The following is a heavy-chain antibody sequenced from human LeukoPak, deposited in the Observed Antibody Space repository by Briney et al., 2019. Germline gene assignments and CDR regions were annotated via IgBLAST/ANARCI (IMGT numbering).Heavy chain of an antibody. CDR1: GFPLSGYW. J-gene: IGHJ4*02. D-gene: IGHD6-19*01. Sequence: GGSLRLSCAASGFPLSGYWMHWVRQAPGKGLGWVSVIRSDGTITTYADSVKGRFTISRDTAKNTLYLQMNSLRAEDTAVYYCARDRYSSAWYEEWGQGTLVTVSS. CDR2: IRSDGTIT. V-gene: IGHV3-74*01. CDR3: ARDRYSSAWYEE.